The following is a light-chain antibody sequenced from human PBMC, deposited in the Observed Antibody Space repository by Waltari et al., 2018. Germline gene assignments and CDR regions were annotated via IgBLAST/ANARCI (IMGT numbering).Light chain of an antibody. J-gene: IGKJ4*01. Sequence: EIVLTQSPGTLSLSPGERATLSCRASQTVRATYLAWYQQKPGPAPPPPTHDTSIRATGIPDRFSGSGSGTDFSLTISSLEPEDFAVYYCQQYDISPLTFGGGTKVETK. V-gene: IGKV3-20*01. CDR3: QQYDISPLT. CDR2: DTS. CDR1: QTVRATY.